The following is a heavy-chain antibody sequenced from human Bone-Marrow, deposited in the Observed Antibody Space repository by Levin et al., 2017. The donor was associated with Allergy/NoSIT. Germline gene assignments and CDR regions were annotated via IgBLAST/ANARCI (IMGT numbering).Heavy chain of an antibody. CDR2: ISHDGADK. Sequence: GESLKISCVASGFTFNNFGIYWVRQAPGKGLEWLAMISHDGADKDYADSAKGRFTISRDNSKNTLYLQMDSLRVEDTAVYYCARDHHYYDSNGFQYYYYGMDVWGQGTTVTVSS. CDR3: ARDHHYYDSNGFQYYYYGMDV. D-gene: IGHD3-22*01. J-gene: IGHJ6*02. V-gene: IGHV3-30*03. CDR1: GFTFNNFG.